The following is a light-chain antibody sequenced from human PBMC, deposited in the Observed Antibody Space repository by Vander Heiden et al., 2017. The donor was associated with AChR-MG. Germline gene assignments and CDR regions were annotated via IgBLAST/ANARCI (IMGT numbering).Light chain of an antibody. Sequence: DIQMTQSPSTLSASVGDRVTITCRASQSISSWLAWYQQKPGKAPKLLIYKASSLEGGVPSRFSGSGSGTEFTLTISGLQPDDFATYYCQQYNSYLYSFGQGTKLEIK. CDR2: KAS. CDR1: QSISSW. J-gene: IGKJ2*03. CDR3: QQYNSYLYS. V-gene: IGKV1-5*03.